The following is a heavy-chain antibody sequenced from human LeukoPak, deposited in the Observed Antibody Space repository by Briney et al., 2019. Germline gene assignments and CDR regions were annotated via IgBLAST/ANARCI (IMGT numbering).Heavy chain of an antibody. CDR2: IYHSGST. CDR1: GGSISSGGYS. D-gene: IGHD3-10*01. V-gene: IGHV4-30-2*01. Sequence: PSETLSLTCAVSGGSISSGGYSWSWIRQPPGKGLEWIGYIYHSGSTYYNPSLKSRVTISVDRSKNQFSLKLSSVTAAETAVYYCARAQTMVRGVTYWYFDLWGGGTLVTVSS. J-gene: IGHJ2*01. CDR3: ARAQTMVRGVTYWYFDL.